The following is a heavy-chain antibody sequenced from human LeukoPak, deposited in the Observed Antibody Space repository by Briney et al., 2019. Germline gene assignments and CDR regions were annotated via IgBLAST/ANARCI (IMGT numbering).Heavy chain of an antibody. CDR2: ISGGGETT. Sequence: GGSLRLSCAASGFTFNNYAMNWVRQAPGKGLEWVSSISGGGETTYYADPAKGRFTISRDNSQNTLYLQMNSLRAEDTAVYYCARDYADYVGYFFFDYWGQGTLVTASS. J-gene: IGHJ4*02. CDR1: GFTFNNYA. CDR3: ARDYADYVGYFFFDY. V-gene: IGHV3-23*01. D-gene: IGHD4-17*01.